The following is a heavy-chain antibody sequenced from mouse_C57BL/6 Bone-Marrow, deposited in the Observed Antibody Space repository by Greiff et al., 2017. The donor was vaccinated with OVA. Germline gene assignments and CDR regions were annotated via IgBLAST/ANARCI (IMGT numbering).Heavy chain of an antibody. V-gene: IGHV1-58*01. D-gene: IGHD4-1*01. CDR2: IYIGNGYT. CDR3: ARTGTWSWFAY. Sequence: EVQLQQSGAELVRPGSSVKMSCKTSGYTFTSYGINWVKQRPGQGLEWIGYIYIGNGYTEYTEKFKGKATLTSDTSSSTAYMQLSSLTSEDSAIYFCARTGTWSWFAYWGQGTLVTVSA. J-gene: IGHJ3*01. CDR1: GYTFTSYG.